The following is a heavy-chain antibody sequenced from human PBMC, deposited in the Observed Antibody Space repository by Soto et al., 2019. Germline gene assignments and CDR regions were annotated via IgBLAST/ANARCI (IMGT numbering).Heavy chain of an antibody. D-gene: IGHD3-16*01. CDR3: ARMRGLGEISPYLDY. V-gene: IGHV4-59*01. CDR2: IYYSGRP. J-gene: IGHJ4*02. CDR1: GGSISDYQ. Sequence: QVQLQESGPGLVKPSETLSLTCSISGGSISDYQWNWIRQPPGKGLEWIGYIYYSGRPNYNPSLKSRLTISLDSSTRQFSLRLRSVTAADTAVYYCARMRGLGEISPYLDYWGQGALVTVSS.